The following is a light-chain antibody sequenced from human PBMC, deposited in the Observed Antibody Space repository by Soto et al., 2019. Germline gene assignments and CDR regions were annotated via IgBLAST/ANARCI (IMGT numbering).Light chain of an antibody. V-gene: IGKV3-20*01. Sequence: EIVLTQSPGTLSLSPGERATLSCRASQSVSSSYLAWYQQKPGQAPRLLIYGASSRATGIPDRFSGSGSGTDFTLTISRLEPEDFAVDYCQQYGSSTPFTFGGGTKVEIK. J-gene: IGKJ4*01. CDR2: GAS. CDR1: QSVSSSY. CDR3: QQYGSSTPFT.